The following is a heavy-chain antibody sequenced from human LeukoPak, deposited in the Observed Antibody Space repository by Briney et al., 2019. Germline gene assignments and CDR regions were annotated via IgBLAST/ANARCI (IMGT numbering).Heavy chain of an antibody. CDR3: ARVLSPNWGGNDAFDI. CDR1: GGSISSYY. J-gene: IGHJ3*02. D-gene: IGHD7-27*01. Sequence: SETLSLTCTVSGGSISSYYWSWIRQPPGKGLEWIGYIYYSGSTNYNPSLKSRVTISVDTSKNQFSLKLSSVTAADTAVYYCARVLSPNWGGNDAFDIWGPGTMVTVSS. V-gene: IGHV4-59*08. CDR2: IYYSGST.